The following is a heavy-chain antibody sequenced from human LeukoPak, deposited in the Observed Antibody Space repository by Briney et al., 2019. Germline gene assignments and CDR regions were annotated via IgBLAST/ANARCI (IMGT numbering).Heavy chain of an antibody. J-gene: IGHJ4*02. CDR2: IYYSGST. CDR3: ASTSGYCSGGNCYSAFDY. CDR1: GGSMSTYY. Sequence: SETLSLTCTVSGGSMSTYYWSWIRQSPGKGLEWIGYIYYSGSTSYNPSLKSRLTISVDTSNNQFSLKPSSVTAADTAVYYCASTSGYCSGGNCYSAFDYWGQGTLSPSPQ. D-gene: IGHD2-15*01. V-gene: IGHV4-59*01.